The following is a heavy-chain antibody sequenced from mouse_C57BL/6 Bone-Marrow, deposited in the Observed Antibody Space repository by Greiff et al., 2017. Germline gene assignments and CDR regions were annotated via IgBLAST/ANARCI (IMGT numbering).Heavy chain of an antibody. Sequence: QVQLKESGPGLVQPSQSLSITCTVSGFSLTSYGVHWVRQSPGKGLEWLGVIWSGGSTDYNAAFISRLSISKDNSKSQVFFKRNCVHADDTAIYYCARNDYVEGFAYWGQGTLVTVSA. CDR1: GFSLTSYG. CDR2: IWSGGST. V-gene: IGHV2-2*01. D-gene: IGHD2-4*01. CDR3: ARNDYVEGFAY. J-gene: IGHJ3*01.